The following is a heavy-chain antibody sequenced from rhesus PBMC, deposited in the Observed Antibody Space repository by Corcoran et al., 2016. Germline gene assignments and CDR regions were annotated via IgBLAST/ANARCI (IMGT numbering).Heavy chain of an antibody. CDR2: ISGSSGTT. Sequence: QVQLQESGPGLVTPSEPLSLTCAVSGVSFRGYSWGWLRPPPGKGLEWIGFISGSSGTTDNNPSLKSRVTISTDTSKNQFSLNLSAVTAADTAVYYCARGIQVRLVFDYWGQGVLVTVSS. V-gene: IGHV4-165*01. CDR1: GVSFRGYS. CDR3: ARGIQVRLVFDY. J-gene: IGHJ4*01. D-gene: IGHD4-23*01.